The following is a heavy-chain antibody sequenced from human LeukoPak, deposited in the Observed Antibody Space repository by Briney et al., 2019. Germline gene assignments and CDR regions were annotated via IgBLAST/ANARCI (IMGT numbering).Heavy chain of an antibody. V-gene: IGHV5-51*01. CDR2: IYTDDSDT. Sequence: GESLKISCKHSGYSFSNYWIGWVRQMPGKGLEWMGIIYTDDSDTRYSPSFQGQVTISVDKSITTTYLQWSSLRASDTAIYFCARAGAGGSSGLDYWGQGTPVTVSS. D-gene: IGHD2-15*01. J-gene: IGHJ4*02. CDR1: GYSFSNYW. CDR3: ARAGAGGSSGLDY.